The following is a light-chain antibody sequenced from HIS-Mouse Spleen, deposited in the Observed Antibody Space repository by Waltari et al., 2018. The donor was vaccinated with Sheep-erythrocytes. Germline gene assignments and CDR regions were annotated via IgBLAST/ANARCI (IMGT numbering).Light chain of an antibody. V-gene: IGLV3-10*01. CDR1: AFPKKY. Sequence: SYELTQPPSVSVSPGQTPRITCSGDAFPKKYAYWYQQKSVQAPVLVIYEDSKRPSGIPERVSGSRSGTMATLTISGAQVEDEADYYCYSTDSSGNHYVFGTGTKVTVL. J-gene: IGLJ1*01. CDR2: EDS. CDR3: YSTDSSGNHYV.